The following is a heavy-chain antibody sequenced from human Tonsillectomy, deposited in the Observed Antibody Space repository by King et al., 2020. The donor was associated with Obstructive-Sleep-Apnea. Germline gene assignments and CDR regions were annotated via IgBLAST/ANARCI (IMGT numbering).Heavy chain of an antibody. CDR1: GYTFTSYY. V-gene: IGHV1-46*01. CDR3: VRGRGGYYYDSSGSQTRWFDP. Sequence: VQLVESGAEVKKPGASVKVSCKASGYTFTSYYMHWVRQAPGQGLEWMGIINPSGGSTSYAQKFQGRVTMTRDTSTSTVYMELSSLRSEDTAVYYCVRGRGGYYYDSSGSQTRWFDPWGQGTLVTVSS. J-gene: IGHJ5*02. CDR2: INPSGGST. D-gene: IGHD3-22*01.